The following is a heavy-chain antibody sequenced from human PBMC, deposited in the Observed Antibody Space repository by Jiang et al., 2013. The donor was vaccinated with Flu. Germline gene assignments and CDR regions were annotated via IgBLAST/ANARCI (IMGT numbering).Heavy chain of an antibody. CDR1: GFTFSSYA. J-gene: IGHJ4*02. Sequence: VQLVESGGGVVQPGRSLRLSCAASGFTFSSYAMHWVRQAPGKGLEWVAVISYDGSNKYYADSVKGRFTISRDNSKNTLYLQMNSLRAEDTAVYYCARSVWYPKNYFDYWGQGTLVTVSS. V-gene: IGHV3-30*04. D-gene: IGHD6-13*01. CDR3: ARSVWYPKNYFDY. CDR2: ISYDGSNK.